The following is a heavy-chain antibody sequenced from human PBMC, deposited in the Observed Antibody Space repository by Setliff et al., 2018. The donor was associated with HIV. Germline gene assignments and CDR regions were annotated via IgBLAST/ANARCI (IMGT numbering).Heavy chain of an antibody. J-gene: IGHJ6*03. Sequence: GPVKVSCKPSGYTFSNYDINWVRQAAGQGLEWMGWMNPDSRNTGYAQRFEGRVTLTWDTSISTAYLELNHLKSDDTAVYYCARARTDYYDRRRRSHYYIDVWARGATVTVSS. CDR1: GYTFSNYD. V-gene: IGHV1-8*02. CDR2: MNPDSRNT. D-gene: IGHD3-22*01. CDR3: ARARTDYYDRRRRSHYYIDV.